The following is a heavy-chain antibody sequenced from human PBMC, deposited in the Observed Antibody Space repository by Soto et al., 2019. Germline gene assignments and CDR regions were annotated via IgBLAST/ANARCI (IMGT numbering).Heavy chain of an antibody. V-gene: IGHV3-30-3*01. CDR3: ARARIAARPRYYYYYGMDV. CDR2: ISYDGSNK. J-gene: IGHJ6*01. D-gene: IGHD6-6*01. CDR1: GFTFSSYA. Sequence: QVQLVESGGGVVQPGRSLRLSCAASGFTFSSYAMHWVRQAPGKGLEWVAVISYDGSNKYYADSVKGRFTISRDNSKNTLYLQMNSLRAEDTAVYYCARARIAARPRYYYYYGMDVW.